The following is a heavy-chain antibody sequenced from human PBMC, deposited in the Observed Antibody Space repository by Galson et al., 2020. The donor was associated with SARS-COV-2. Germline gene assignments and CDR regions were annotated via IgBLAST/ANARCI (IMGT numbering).Heavy chain of an antibody. D-gene: IGHD6-13*01. J-gene: IGHJ4*02. CDR1: GFTFSSYG. CDR3: AREVIAAAGGRDY. V-gene: IGHV3-33*01. CDR2: IWYDGSNK. Sequence: QLGESLKISCAASGFTFSSYGMHWVRQAPGKGLEWVAVIWYDGSNKYYADSVKGRFTISRDNSKNTLYLQMNSLRAEDTAVYYCAREVIAAAGGRDYWGQGTLVTVSS.